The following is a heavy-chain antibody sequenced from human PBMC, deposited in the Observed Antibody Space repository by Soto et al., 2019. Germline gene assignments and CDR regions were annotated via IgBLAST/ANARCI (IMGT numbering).Heavy chain of an antibody. CDR1: GFTFSSYW. D-gene: IGHD3-3*01. CDR2: INSDGSST. Sequence: GGSLRLSCAASGFTFSSYWMHWVRQAPGKGLVWVSRINSDGSSTSYADSVKGRFTISRDNAKNTLYLQMNSLRAEDTAVYYCARVGGEFLEWLGGAFDIWGQGTMVTVSS. CDR3: ARVGGEFLEWLGGAFDI. J-gene: IGHJ3*02. V-gene: IGHV3-74*01.